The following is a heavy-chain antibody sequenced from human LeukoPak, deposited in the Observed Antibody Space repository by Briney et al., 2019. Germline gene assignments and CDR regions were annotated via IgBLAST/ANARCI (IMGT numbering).Heavy chain of an antibody. CDR3: ARDVVVVPAAMGAFDI. Sequence: ASVKVSCKASGYTSTSYDINWVRQATGQGLEWMGWMNPNSGNTGYAQKFQGRVTMTRNTSISTAYMELSSLRSEDTAVYYCARDVVVVPAAMGAFDIWGQGTMVTVSS. CDR2: MNPNSGNT. CDR1: GYTSTSYD. J-gene: IGHJ3*02. D-gene: IGHD2-2*01. V-gene: IGHV1-8*01.